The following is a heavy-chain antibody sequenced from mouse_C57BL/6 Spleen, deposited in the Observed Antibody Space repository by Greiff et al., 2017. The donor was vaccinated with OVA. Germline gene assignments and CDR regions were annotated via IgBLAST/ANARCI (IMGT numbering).Heavy chain of an antibody. Sequence: VQLQQSGPELVKPGASVKIPCKASGYTFTDYNMDWVKQSHGKSLEWIGDINPNNGGTIYNQKFKGKATLTVDKSSSTAYMELRSLTSEDTAVYYCARSRVAYYAMDYWGQGTSVTVSS. CDR3: ARSRVAYYAMDY. CDR1: GYTFTDYN. J-gene: IGHJ4*01. CDR2: INPNNGGT. V-gene: IGHV1-18*01. D-gene: IGHD1-1*01.